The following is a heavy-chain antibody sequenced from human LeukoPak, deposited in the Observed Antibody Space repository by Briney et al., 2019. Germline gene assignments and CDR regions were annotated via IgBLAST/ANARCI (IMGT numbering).Heavy chain of an antibody. CDR2: IYYSGST. Sequence: SGTLSLTCAVSGGSISSSNWWSWVRQPPGKGLEWIGYIYYSGSTNYNPSLKSRVTMSVDTSKNQFSLKLSSVTAADTAVYYCARGIIFGVVYYYMDVWGKGTTVTVSS. CDR1: GGSISSSNW. V-gene: IGHV4-4*02. J-gene: IGHJ6*03. D-gene: IGHD3-3*01. CDR3: ARGIIFGVVYYYMDV.